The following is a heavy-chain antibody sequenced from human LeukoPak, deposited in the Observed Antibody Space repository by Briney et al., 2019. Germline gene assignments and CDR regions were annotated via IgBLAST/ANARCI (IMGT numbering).Heavy chain of an antibody. D-gene: IGHD6-19*01. CDR2: INAGNGNT. CDR1: GYTFTSYA. J-gene: IGHJ4*02. CDR3: AREGGQWLPLDY. Sequence: ASVKVSCTASGYTFTSYAIHWVRQAPGQRLEWMGWINAGNGNTKYSQKFQGRVTITRDTSASTAYMELSSLRSEDTGVYYCAREGGQWLPLDYWGQGTLVTVSS. V-gene: IGHV1-3*01.